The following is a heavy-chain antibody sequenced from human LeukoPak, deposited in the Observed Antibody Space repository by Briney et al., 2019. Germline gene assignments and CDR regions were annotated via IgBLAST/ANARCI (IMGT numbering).Heavy chain of an antibody. D-gene: IGHD3-3*01. J-gene: IGHJ3*02. V-gene: IGHV3-9*03. CDR3: AKDMGEYYFWSGHDAFDI. CDR2: ISWNSGSI. Sequence: GGSLRLSCAASGFTFDDYAMHWVRQAPGKGLEWVSGISWNSGSIGYADSVKGRFTISRDNAKNSLYLQMNSLRTEDMALYYCAKDMGEYYFWSGHDAFDIWGQGTMVTVSS. CDR1: GFTFDDYA.